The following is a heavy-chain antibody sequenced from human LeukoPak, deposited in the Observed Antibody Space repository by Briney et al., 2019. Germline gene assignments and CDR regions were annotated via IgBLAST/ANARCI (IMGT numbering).Heavy chain of an antibody. J-gene: IGHJ5*02. Sequence: ASVKVSCKASGYTFTSYYMHWVRQAPGQGLEWMGIINPSGGSTSYAQKFQGRVTMTRDMSTSTVYMELSSLRSEDTAVYYCARSIAAAGTRGWFDPWGQGTLVTVSS. D-gene: IGHD6-13*01. CDR3: ARSIAAAGTRGWFDP. CDR1: GYTFTSYY. CDR2: INPSGGST. V-gene: IGHV1-46*01.